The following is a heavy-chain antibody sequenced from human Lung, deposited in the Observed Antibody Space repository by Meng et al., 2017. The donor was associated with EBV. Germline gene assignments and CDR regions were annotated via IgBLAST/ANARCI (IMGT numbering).Heavy chain of an antibody. V-gene: IGHV1-69*01. Sequence: QGELVQSGAGGKKPGSSVKVSCKVSGDTFGYYTTSWVRQAPGQGPEWMGGIIPSYGTTSYAQKFQGRVTISADESTTTAYMELRSLTLDDTAVYHCARESPDRSTDPWGQGTLVTVSS. CDR2: IIPSYGTT. CDR1: GDTFGYYT. J-gene: IGHJ5*02. CDR3: ARESPDRSTDP.